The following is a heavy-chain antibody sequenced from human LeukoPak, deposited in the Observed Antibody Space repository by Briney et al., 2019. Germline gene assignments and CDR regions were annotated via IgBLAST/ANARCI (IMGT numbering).Heavy chain of an antibody. D-gene: IGHD3-22*01. J-gene: IGHJ4*02. CDR2: ISSSSSYI. CDR1: GFTFSSYS. V-gene: IGHV3-21*01. CDR3: ASERSHYYDSSGPDPN. Sequence: GGSLRLSCAASGFTFSSYSMNWVRQAPGKGLEWVSSISSSSSYIYYADSVKGRFTISRDNAKNSLYLQMNSLRAEDTAVYYCASERSHYYDSSGPDPNWGQGTLVTVSS.